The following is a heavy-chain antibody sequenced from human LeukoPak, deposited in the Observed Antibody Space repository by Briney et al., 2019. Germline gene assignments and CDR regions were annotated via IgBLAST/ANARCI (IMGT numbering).Heavy chain of an antibody. CDR2: IYCSGST. V-gene: IGHV4-59*08. J-gene: IGHJ3*02. Sequence: SETLSLTCTVSGGSISSYYWSWIRQPPGKGLEWIGYIYCSGSTNYNPSLKSRVTISVDTSKNQFSLKLSSVTAADTAVYYCARHEIGRRFAFDIWGQGTMVTVSS. CDR1: GGSISSYY. D-gene: IGHD2-21*01. CDR3: ARHEIGRRFAFDI.